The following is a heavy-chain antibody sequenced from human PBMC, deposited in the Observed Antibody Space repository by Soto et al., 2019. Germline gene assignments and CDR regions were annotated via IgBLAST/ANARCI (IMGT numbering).Heavy chain of an antibody. J-gene: IGHJ4*02. Sequence: PSETLSLTCAVYGGSFSGYYWSWIRQPPGKGLEWIGEINHSGSTNYNPSLKSRVTISVDTSKNQFSLKLSSVTAADTAVYYCATEVPNGFDYWGQGTLVTAPQ. CDR1: GGSFSGYY. CDR2: INHSGST. D-gene: IGHD1-1*01. CDR3: ATEVPNGFDY. V-gene: IGHV4-34*01.